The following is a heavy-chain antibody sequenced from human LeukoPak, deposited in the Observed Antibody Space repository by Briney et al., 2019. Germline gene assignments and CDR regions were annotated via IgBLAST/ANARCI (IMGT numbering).Heavy chain of an antibody. D-gene: IGHD3-10*01. CDR3: ASRGLTEFHYFDF. J-gene: IGHJ4*02. V-gene: IGHV3-48*03. CDR2: INSGGSTI. CDR1: GFTFSNYA. Sequence: PGGSLRLSCAASGFTFSNYAMNWVRQAPGKGLEWISYINSGGSTIYYADSVKGQFTISRDNAKNSLSLQMNSLRAEDTAVYYCASRGLTEFHYFDFWGPGTLVTVSS.